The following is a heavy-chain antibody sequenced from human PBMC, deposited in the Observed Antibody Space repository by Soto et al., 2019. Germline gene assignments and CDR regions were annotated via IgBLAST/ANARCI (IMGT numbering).Heavy chain of an antibody. CDR2: IKQDGSEK. D-gene: IGHD3-3*01. V-gene: IGHV3-7*01. Sequence: GGSLRLSCAASGFTFSSYWMSWVRQAPGKGLEWVANIKQDGSEKYYVDSVKGRFTISRDNAKNSLYLQMNSLRAEDTAVYYCARDWRIQSGDFWSGYYKGRQYYFDYWGQGTLVTVSS. CDR3: ARDWRIQSGDFWSGYYKGRQYYFDY. J-gene: IGHJ4*02. CDR1: GFTFSSYW.